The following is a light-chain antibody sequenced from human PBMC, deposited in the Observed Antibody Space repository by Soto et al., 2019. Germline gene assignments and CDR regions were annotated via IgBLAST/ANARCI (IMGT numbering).Light chain of an antibody. V-gene: IGLV1-51*01. J-gene: IGLJ2*01. Sequence: QSVLTQPPSVSAAPGQKVTISCSGSSSNIGSNYVSWYQQLPGTAPKLLIYDNGKRPSGIPDRFSGSQSGTSATLGITGLKAGEGAVYYWGTGDNSRSVVFGGGTKLPAL. CDR2: DNG. CDR3: GTGDNSRSVV. CDR1: SSNIGSNY.